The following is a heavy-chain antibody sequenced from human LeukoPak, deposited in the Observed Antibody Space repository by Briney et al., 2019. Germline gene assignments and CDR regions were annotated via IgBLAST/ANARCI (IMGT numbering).Heavy chain of an antibody. CDR2: FDPEVGKT. J-gene: IGHJ4*02. V-gene: IGHV1-24*01. D-gene: IGHD2-21*01. CDR1: GYSLTALS. CDR3: ATDMVGYCGDVTCYSEAY. Sequence: ALVKVSCKVSGYSLTALSMHWVRQAPGKGLEWMGGFDPEVGKTMYAEKLDGRLTVTDDTSTDTAYMQLSSLRLEDTAVYYCATDMVGYCGDVTCYSEAYWGQGTLVTVSS.